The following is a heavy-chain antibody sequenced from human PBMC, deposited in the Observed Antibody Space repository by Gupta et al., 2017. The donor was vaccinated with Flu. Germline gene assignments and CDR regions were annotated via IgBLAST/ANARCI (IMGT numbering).Heavy chain of an antibody. CDR1: GFPFSSYE. Sequence: EVQLVESGGGLVQPGGSLRLSCAASGFPFSSYEMNWVRQAPGKGLEWVSYISSSGSTIYYADSVKGRFTISRDNAKNSLYLQMNSLRAEDTAVYYCASCAAADYYYGMDVWGQGTTVTVSS. CDR3: ASCAAADYYYGMDV. J-gene: IGHJ6*02. CDR2: ISSSGSTI. V-gene: IGHV3-48*03. D-gene: IGHD6-13*01.